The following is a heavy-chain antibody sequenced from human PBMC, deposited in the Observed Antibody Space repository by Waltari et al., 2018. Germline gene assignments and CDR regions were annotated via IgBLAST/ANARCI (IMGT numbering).Heavy chain of an antibody. V-gene: IGHV3-30*18. CDR1: GFTFRSYG. J-gene: IGHJ3*02. Sequence: QVQLVESGGGVVQPGRSLRLSGAASGFTFRSYGMHWVRQAPGKGLEWVEVIAYDGSNKYYAASGKGRFTISSDNSKNTLYLLMNSLRAEDTAVYYCAKYAFDIWGQGTMVTVSS. CDR3: AKYAFDI. CDR2: IAYDGSNK.